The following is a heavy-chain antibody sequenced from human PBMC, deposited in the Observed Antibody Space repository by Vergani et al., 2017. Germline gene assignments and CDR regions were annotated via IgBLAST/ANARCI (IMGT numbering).Heavy chain of an antibody. D-gene: IGHD5-18*01. V-gene: IGHV3-49*04. CDR3: SRARGYSFGYSDY. J-gene: IGHJ4*02. CDR1: GFSFGDYA. CDR2: IRNKAYGGAT. Sequence: EVQLVESGGGLVPPGRSLRLSCAASGFSFGDYAMTWVRQAPGKGLEWVAFIRNKAYGGATEYAASVKGRFTISKDDSKRLAYLQLSGVKTEDTAVYFCSRARGYSFGYSDYWGQGTLVTVSS.